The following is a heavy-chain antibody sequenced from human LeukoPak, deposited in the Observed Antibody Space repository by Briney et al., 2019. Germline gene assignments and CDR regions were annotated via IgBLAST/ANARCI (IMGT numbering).Heavy chain of an antibody. CDR2: ISYDGSNK. CDR1: GFTFSSYA. CDR3: ASDFPPKPWTQQLPRVGWFDP. Sequence: PGRSLRLSCAASGFTFSSYAMHWVRQAPGKGLEWVAVISYDGSNKYYADSVKGRFTISRDNSKNTLYLQMNSLRAEDTAVYYCASDFPPKPWTQQLPRVGWFDPWGQGTLVTVSS. D-gene: IGHD5-18*01. V-gene: IGHV3-30*04. J-gene: IGHJ5*02.